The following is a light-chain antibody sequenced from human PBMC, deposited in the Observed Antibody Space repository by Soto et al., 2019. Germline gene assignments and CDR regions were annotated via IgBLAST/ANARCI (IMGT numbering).Light chain of an antibody. CDR3: QQYNNWPPWT. CDR1: QSVNNN. J-gene: IGKJ1*01. V-gene: IGKV3-15*01. Sequence: EIVLTQSPGTLSLSPGERATLSCRTSQSVNNNYLAWYQQKPGQAPRLLIYGASTRATGIPARFSGSGSGTEFTLTISSLQSEDFAVYYCQQYNNWPPWTFGQGTKVDI. CDR2: GAS.